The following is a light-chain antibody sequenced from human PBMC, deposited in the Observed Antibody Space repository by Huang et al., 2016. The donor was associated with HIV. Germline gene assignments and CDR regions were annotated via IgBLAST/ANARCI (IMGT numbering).Light chain of an antibody. CDR1: ESVRNF. Sequence: EIVLPQSPATLSWSPGEGAPLSYRADESVRNFLAWYQKKPGQAPRLLIHGESNRAAGVPPRFSGTGSGTDFTLTIHSLEPEDFGFYYCQQRDIWPLTFGHGTKVDIK. CDR2: GES. J-gene: IGKJ3*01. V-gene: IGKV3-11*01. CDR3: QQRDIWPLT.